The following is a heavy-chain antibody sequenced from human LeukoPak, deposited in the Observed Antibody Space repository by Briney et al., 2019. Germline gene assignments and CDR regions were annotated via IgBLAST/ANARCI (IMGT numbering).Heavy chain of an antibody. CDR1: GGSFSGYY. V-gene: IGHV4-34*01. CDR3: ARRAPVDYYDSSGYFRSGSTRGKYFDY. J-gene: IGHJ4*02. CDR2: INHSGST. Sequence: SETLSLTCAVYGGSFSGYYWSWIRQPPGKGLEWIGEINHSGSTNYNPSLKSRVTISVDTSKNQSSLKLSSVTAADTAVYYCARRAPVDYYDSSGYFRSGSTRGKYFDYWGEGTLVTVSS. D-gene: IGHD3-22*01.